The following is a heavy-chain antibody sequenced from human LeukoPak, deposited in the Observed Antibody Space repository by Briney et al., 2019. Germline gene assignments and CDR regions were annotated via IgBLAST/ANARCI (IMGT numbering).Heavy chain of an antibody. V-gene: IGHV3-23*01. CDR1: GFSFSNYG. D-gene: IGHD6-13*01. CDR2: ITGHGDTT. J-gene: IGHJ4*02. CDR3: AKTGREQLAFDY. Sequence: GGSLRLSCAASGFSFSNYGMNWVRQAPGKGLEWVSGITGHGDTTYYADSVKGRFTISRDNSRNTVYLQMNSLRAEDTAVYYCAKTGREQLAFDYWGQGTLVTVSS.